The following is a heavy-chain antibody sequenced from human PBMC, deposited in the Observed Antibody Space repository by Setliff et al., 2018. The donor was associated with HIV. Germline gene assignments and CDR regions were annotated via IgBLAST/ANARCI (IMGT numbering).Heavy chain of an antibody. D-gene: IGHD6-13*01. Sequence: GASVKVSCKASGGTFSSYAISWVRQAPGQGLEWMGGIIPIFGTANYAQKFRGRVTITADESTSTAYMGLSSLSSEDTAVYYCAGGPPIAAAGYFEYWGQGTLGTVSS. J-gene: IGHJ4*02. CDR1: GGTFSSYA. V-gene: IGHV1-69*13. CDR3: AGGPPIAAAGYFEY. CDR2: IIPIFGTA.